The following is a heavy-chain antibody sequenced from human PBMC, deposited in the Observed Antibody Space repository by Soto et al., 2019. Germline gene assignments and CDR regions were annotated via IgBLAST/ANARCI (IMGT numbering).Heavy chain of an antibody. J-gene: IGHJ6*02. Sequence: SETLSLTCTVSGGSISSSSYYWGWIRQPPGKGLEWIGSIYYSGSTYYNPSLKSRVTISVDTSKNQFSLKLSSVTAADTAVYYCARELAARPLYYYYGMDVWGQGTTVTVSS. V-gene: IGHV4-39*02. CDR2: IYYSGST. CDR3: ARELAARPLYYYYGMDV. CDR1: GGSISSSSYY. D-gene: IGHD6-6*01.